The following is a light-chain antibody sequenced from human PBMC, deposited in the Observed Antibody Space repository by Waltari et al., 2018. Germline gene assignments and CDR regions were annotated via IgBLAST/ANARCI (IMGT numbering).Light chain of an antibody. CDR2: WAS. J-gene: IGKJ2*03. CDR1: QSVLYRSNNKNY. Sequence: DIVMTQSPDSLAVSLGERATINCKSSQSVLYRSNNKNYLAWYQQKPGQPPKLLIYWASTRESGVPDRFSGSGSGTDFTLTISSLQSEDIAVYYCQSYHNWPAIYSFGQGTKLE. CDR3: QSYHNWPAIYS. V-gene: IGKV4-1*01.